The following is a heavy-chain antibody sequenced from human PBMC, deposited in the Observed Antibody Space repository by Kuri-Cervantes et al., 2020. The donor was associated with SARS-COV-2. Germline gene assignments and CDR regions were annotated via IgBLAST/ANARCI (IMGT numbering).Heavy chain of an antibody. D-gene: IGHD2-2*01. CDR1: GYTFTGYY. Sequence: ASVKVSCKASGYTFTGYYMHWVRQAPGQGLEWMGWINPNSGGTNYAQKFQGRVTITADESTSTAYMELSSLRSEDTAVYYCARAIVVVPAAITNWFDPWGQGTLVTVSS. CDR3: ARAIVVVPAAITNWFDP. CDR2: INPNSGGT. J-gene: IGHJ5*02. V-gene: IGHV1-2*02.